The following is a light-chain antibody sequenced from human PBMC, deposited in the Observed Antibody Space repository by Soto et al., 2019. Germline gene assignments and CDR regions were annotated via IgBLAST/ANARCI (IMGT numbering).Light chain of an antibody. J-gene: IGKJ3*01. CDR2: WAS. Sequence: DIVMTQSPDSLAVSLGERATINCKSSQNILYSSNNKNFLAWYQQKPGQPPKLLIYWASTRESGVPDRFSGSGSETDFTLTISSLQAEDGAVYYCQQYYITPLTFGPGTKVDIK. CDR1: QNILYSSNNKNF. V-gene: IGKV4-1*01. CDR3: QQYYITPLT.